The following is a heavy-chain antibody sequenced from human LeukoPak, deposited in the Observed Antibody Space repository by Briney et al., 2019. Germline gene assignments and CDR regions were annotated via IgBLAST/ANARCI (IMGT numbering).Heavy chain of an antibody. CDR2: ISSSSSYI. Sequence: PGGSLRLSCAASGFTFSSYSMNWVRQAPGKGLEWVSSISSSSSYIYYADSVKGRFTISRDNAKNSLYLQMNSLRAEDTAVYYCARDFSRKLFYYYYGMDVWGQGTTATVSS. CDR3: ARDFSRKLFYYYYGMDV. D-gene: IGHD3-3*01. J-gene: IGHJ6*02. CDR1: GFTFSSYS. V-gene: IGHV3-21*01.